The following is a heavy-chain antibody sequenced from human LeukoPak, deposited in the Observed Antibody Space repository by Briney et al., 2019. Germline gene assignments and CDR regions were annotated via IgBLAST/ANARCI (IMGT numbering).Heavy chain of an antibody. J-gene: IGHJ4*02. D-gene: IGHD3-10*01. CDR3: ARYYYGSGSYYFEY. CDR1: GFTFSSYW. CDR2: IKQDGSEK. V-gene: IGHV3-7*01. Sequence: GGSLRLSCAASGFTFSSYWMSWVRQAPGKGLEWAANIKQDGSEKYYVDSVKGRFTISRDNAKNSLYLQMNSLRAEDTAVYYCARYYYGSGSYYFEYWGQGTLVTVSS.